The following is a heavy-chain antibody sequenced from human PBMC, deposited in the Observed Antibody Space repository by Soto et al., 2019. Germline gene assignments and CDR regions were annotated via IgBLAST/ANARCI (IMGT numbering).Heavy chain of an antibody. CDR3: ARQNPVTSFDY. CDR1: GGSFSGYY. Sequence: PSETLSLTCAVYGGSFSGYYWSWIRQPPGKGLEWIGYIYYSGSTNYNPSLKSRVTISVDTSKNQFSLKLSSVTAADTAVYYCARQNPVTSFDYWGQGTLVTVSS. J-gene: IGHJ4*02. V-gene: IGHV4-59*08. D-gene: IGHD4-17*01. CDR2: IYYSGST.